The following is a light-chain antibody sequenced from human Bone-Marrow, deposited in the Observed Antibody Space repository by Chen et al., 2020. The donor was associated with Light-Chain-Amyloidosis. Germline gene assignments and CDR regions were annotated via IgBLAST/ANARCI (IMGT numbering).Light chain of an antibody. CDR2: GVT. J-gene: IGLJ1*01. V-gene: IGLV2-14*01. Sequence: QSALTQPASVSGSPGQSITISCTGTSSDVGGDNHVSWYQQHPAKAPKLMIYGVTNRPSWVPDRFSGSKSDNTASLTISGLQTEDEADYFCSSYTITNTLVFGSGTRVTVL. CDR3: SSYTITNTLV. CDR1: SSDVGGDNH.